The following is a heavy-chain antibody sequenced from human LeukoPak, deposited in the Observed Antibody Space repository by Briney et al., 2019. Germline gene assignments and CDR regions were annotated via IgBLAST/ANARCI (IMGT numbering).Heavy chain of an antibody. CDR3: ARLTYYDFCSGYNHSFDI. V-gene: IGHV1-2*02. CDR2: INPSSGGT. CDR1: GYTFIGYY. D-gene: IGHD3-3*01. Sequence: GASVKLSCKATGYTFIGYYMHLVRQAPGQGLERMGWINPSSGGTNHAPKFQGSVTMTRDTSISTAYFELSRLRSDDTAVDYCARLTYYDFCSGYNHSFDIWGQGTMVTVSS. J-gene: IGHJ3*02.